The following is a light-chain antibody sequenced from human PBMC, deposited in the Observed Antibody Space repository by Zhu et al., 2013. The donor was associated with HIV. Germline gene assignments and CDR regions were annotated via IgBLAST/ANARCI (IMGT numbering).Light chain of an antibody. CDR2: AAS. CDR1: QTITNS. CDR3: QQYDRSPLT. J-gene: IGKJ4*01. V-gene: IGKV1-39*01. Sequence: DIQMTQSPSSLSASVGDRVTITCRASQTITNSLNWYQQSPGKAPKVLIYAASSLRSGVPSRFSGSGSGTDFTLTISSLQPEDFAVYYCQQYDRSPLTFGGGTTVEIK.